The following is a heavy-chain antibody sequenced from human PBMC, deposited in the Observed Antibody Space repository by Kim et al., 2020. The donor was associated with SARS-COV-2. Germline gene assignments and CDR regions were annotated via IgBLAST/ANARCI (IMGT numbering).Heavy chain of an antibody. CDR1: GFTFSSYE. V-gene: IGHV3-48*03. CDR3: SNVAAHDAFDI. J-gene: IGHJ3*02. CDR2: ISSSGSSI. D-gene: IGHD2-15*01. Sequence: GGSLRLSCAASGFTFSSYEMNWVRQAPGKGLEWVSYISSSGSSIYYADSVKSRFTISRDNAKNSLYLQMNSLRAEDTAVYYCSNVAAHDAFDIWGQGTMVTVSS.